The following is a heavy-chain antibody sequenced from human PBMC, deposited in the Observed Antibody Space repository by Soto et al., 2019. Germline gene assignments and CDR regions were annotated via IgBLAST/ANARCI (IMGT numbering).Heavy chain of an antibody. CDR2: IIPILGIA. J-gene: IGHJ5*02. CDR3: ARAARRYCSSTSCYAWFDP. V-gene: IGHV1-69*02. CDR1: GGTFSSYT. D-gene: IGHD2-2*01. Sequence: GASLKVSCKASGGTFSSYTISWVRQAPGQGLEWMGRIIPILGIANYAQKFQGRVTITADKSTSTAYMELSSLRSEDTAVYYCARAARRYCSSTSCYAWFDPWGQGTLVTVSS.